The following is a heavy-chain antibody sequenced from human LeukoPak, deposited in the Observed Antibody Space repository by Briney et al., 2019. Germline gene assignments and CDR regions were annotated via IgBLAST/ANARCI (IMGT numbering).Heavy chain of an antibody. CDR2: ISSSSSYI. J-gene: IGHJ4*02. D-gene: IGHD3-22*01. CDR3: ARGQFRFSSYDSSGFDY. Sequence: GGSLRLSCAASGFTFSSYSMNWVRQAPGKGLEWVSFISSSSSYIYYADSVKGRFTISRDNAKNSLYLQMNSLRAEDTAVYYCARGQFRFSSYDSSGFDYWGQGTLVTVSS. CDR1: GFTFSSYS. V-gene: IGHV3-21*01.